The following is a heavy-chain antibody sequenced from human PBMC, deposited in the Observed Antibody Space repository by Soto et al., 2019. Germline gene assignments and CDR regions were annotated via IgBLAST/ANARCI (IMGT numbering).Heavy chain of an antibody. CDR2: IIPIVGLT. Sequence: QVQLLQSGSEVKKPGSSVKVSCRASGGSLSSYPVTWVRQAPGQGLEWMGRIIPIVGLTNYAQKFQGRVTIAADKYTSTAYMEWRSLRSVDTAVYYCARPTGGHDAGGNYMDVWGKGTTVIVSS. CDR1: GGSLSSYP. V-gene: IGHV1-69*02. J-gene: IGHJ6*03. CDR3: ARPTGGHDAGGNYMDV. D-gene: IGHD2-8*02.